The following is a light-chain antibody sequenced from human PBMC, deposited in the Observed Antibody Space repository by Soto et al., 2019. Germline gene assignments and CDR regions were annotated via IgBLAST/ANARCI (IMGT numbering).Light chain of an antibody. CDR3: QQHDNWPRT. Sequence: EIVMTQSPATLSVSPGERATLSFRASQSVGNNVAWYQQKAGQAPRLLIHGAVTRATGIPARFSGSGSGTEFTLTISSLQSEDFAVYYCQQHDNWPRTFGQGTKVDI. V-gene: IGKV3-15*01. CDR2: GAV. J-gene: IGKJ1*01. CDR1: QSVGNN.